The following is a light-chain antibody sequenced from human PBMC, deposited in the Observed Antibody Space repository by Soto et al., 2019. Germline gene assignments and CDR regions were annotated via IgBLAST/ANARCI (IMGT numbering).Light chain of an antibody. CDR3: SSYTTSDTEV. Sequence: QSVLTQPASVSGSAGQSITISCTGSSTDVGAYNYVSWFQQHPGKAPKVIIYDVTYRPSGISNRFSGFKSGNTASLTISGLQAEDEADYCCSSYTTSDTEVFGGGTQLTVL. CDR2: DVT. J-gene: IGLJ7*01. V-gene: IGLV2-14*01. CDR1: STDVGAYNY.